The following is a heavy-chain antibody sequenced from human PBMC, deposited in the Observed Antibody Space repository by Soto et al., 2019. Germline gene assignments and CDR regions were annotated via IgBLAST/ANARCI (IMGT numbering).Heavy chain of an antibody. Sequence: GESLKISCKGSGYSFTSYWISWVRQMPGKGLEWMGRIDPSDSYTNYSPSFQGHVTISADKSISTAYLQWSSLKASDTAMYYCASQSYSSSSFYDYYYYGMDVWGQGTTVTV. CDR1: GYSFTSYW. V-gene: IGHV5-10-1*01. CDR3: ASQSYSSSSFYDYYYYGMDV. J-gene: IGHJ6*02. D-gene: IGHD6-6*01. CDR2: IDPSDSYT.